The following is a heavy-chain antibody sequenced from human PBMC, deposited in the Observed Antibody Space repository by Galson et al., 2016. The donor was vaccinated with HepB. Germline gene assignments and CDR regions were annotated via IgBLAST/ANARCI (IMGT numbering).Heavy chain of an antibody. V-gene: IGHV6-1*01. D-gene: IGHD1-14*01. J-gene: IGHJ4*02. CDR1: GDSVSSDVGV. CDR3: ARDAPGSSYFDY. CDR2: TYYRSHWYY. Sequence: CAISGDSVSSDVGVWNWIRQSPSRGLEWLGRTYYRSHWYYDYAVAVKTRLVINPDTSRNQFSLQPSSVTPDDTAVYWCARDAPGSSYFDYWSQGTLVTVSS.